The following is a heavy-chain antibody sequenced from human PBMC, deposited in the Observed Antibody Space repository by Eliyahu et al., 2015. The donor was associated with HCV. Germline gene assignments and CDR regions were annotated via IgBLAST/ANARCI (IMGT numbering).Heavy chain of an antibody. J-gene: IGHJ4*02. CDR2: ISSSGSTI. D-gene: IGHD6-19*01. CDR1: FSDYY. CDR3: ARDQIHSSGWYSF. V-gene: IGHV3-11*01. Sequence: FSDYYMSWIRQAPGKGLEWVSYISSSGSTIYYADSVKGRFTISRDNAKNSLYLQMNSLRAEDTAVYYCARDQIHSSGWYSFWGQGTLVTVSS.